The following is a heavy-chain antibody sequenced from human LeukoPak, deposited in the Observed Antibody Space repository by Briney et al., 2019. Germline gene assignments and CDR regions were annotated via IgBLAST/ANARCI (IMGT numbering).Heavy chain of an antibody. D-gene: IGHD3/OR15-3a*01. Sequence: SETLSLTCTVSGDSIISNIYWWDWVRLPPGKGLEWIGATFYTGRTFYSPSLKSRVTISVDTSKNQFSLDLSSATAADTAVYYCTRRRHNFDFYDVWGQGTRVTVSS. CDR2: TFYTGRT. CDR1: GDSIISNIYW. CDR3: TRRRHNFDFYDV. J-gene: IGHJ3*01. V-gene: IGHV4-39*01.